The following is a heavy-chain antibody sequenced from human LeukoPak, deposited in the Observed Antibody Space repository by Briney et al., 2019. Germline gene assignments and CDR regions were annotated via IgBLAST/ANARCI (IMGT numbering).Heavy chain of an antibody. CDR3: ARQPWGFLYYCDH. CDR2: MWHSGST. Sequence: PSETLSLTCTVSGGSITSRNYYWGWIRQPPGKGLEWIGGMWHSGSTYYNPSFTSRVTVSVDTSKNQFSLRLSSVTAADTAVYYCARQPWGFLYYCDHWGQGTLVTVSS. V-gene: IGHV4-39*01. D-gene: IGHD3-16*01. J-gene: IGHJ4*02. CDR1: GGSITSRNYY.